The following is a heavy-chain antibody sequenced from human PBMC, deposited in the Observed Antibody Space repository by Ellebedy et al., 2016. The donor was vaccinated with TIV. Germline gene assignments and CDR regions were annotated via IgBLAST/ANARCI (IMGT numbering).Heavy chain of an antibody. D-gene: IGHD3-10*01. CDR2: VYYTGST. J-gene: IGHJ5*02. V-gene: IGHV4-59*01. Sequence: SETLSLTCTVSGDSITSNYWNWIRQSPGKGLEWIGFVYYTGSTNYNPSLKSRVTISVDTSKNQFSLKLNSVTAADTAVYYCARRVSLVAESRREANWIDPWGQGTLVTVSS. CDR3: ARRVSLVAESRREANWIDP. CDR1: GDSITSNY.